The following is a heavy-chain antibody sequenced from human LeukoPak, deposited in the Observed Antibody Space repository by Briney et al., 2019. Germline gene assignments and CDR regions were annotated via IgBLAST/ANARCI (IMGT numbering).Heavy chain of an antibody. CDR2: INPNSGGT. J-gene: IGHJ3*02. CDR3: ARVSRPYYDTSTSAFDI. CDR1: GYTFTSYG. D-gene: IGHD3-22*01. V-gene: IGHV1-2*02. Sequence: GASVKVSCKASGYTFTSYGISWVRQAPGQGLEWMGWINPNSGGTNYAQNFQGRVTVTRDTSINTAYMELSRLRSDDTAVYYCARVSRPYYDTSTSAFDIWGQGTLVTVSS.